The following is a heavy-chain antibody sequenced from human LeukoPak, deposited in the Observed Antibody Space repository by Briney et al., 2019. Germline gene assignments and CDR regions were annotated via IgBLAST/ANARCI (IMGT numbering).Heavy chain of an antibody. CDR1: GLTFSSSA. Sequence: PGGSLRLSCAASGLTFSSSAMSWVRQAPGLGLEWVSGISLSGTNTYYADSVKGRFTISRDNSKNTLYVPMNSLRVEDTALYYCAKGGHGKFDFWGQGTLVTVSS. CDR3: AKGGHGKFDF. J-gene: IGHJ5*01. CDR2: ISLSGTNT. D-gene: IGHD4-17*01. V-gene: IGHV3-23*01.